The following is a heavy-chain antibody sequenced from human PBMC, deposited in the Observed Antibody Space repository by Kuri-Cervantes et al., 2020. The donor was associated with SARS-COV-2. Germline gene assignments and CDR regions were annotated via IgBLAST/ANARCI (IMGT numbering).Heavy chain of an antibody. Sequence: GGSLRLSCAASGFTFSSYGMHWVRQAPGKGLEWVAVISYDGSNKYYADSVKGRFTISRDNSKNTLYLQMNSLRVDDTAVYYCAKLTRREDYNPLDFWGQGTLVTVSS. V-gene: IGHV3-30*18. CDR3: AKLTRREDYNPLDF. J-gene: IGHJ4*02. D-gene: IGHD4-11*01. CDR1: GFTFSSYG. CDR2: ISYDGSNK.